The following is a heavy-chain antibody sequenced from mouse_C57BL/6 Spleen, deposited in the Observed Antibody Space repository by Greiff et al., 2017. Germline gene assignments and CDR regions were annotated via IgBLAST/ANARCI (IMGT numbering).Heavy chain of an antibody. V-gene: IGHV1-55*01. CDR1: GYTFTSYW. CDR2: ISPGSGST. CDR3: ARGGYWDVIDY. D-gene: IGHD4-1*01. J-gene: IGHJ4*01. Sequence: QVQLKQPGAELVKPGASVQMSCKASGYTFTSYWITWVKQRPGQGLEWIGDISPGSGSTNYNEKFKSKATLTVDTSSSTAYMPLGSLTSEDSAVYYCARGGYWDVIDYWCQGTSVAVSS.